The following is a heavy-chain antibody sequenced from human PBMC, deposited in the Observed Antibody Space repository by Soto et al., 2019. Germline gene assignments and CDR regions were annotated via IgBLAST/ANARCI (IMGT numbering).Heavy chain of an antibody. D-gene: IGHD6-13*01. Sequence: QVQLVQSGAEVKKPGASVKVSCKASGYTFTGYYMHWVRQAPGQGLEWMGWINPNSGGTNYAQKFQGWVTMTRDTSISTAYMELSRLRSDDTAVYYCARAGRIAAAASRNWFDPWGQGTLVTVSS. CDR3: ARAGRIAAAASRNWFDP. CDR2: INPNSGGT. V-gene: IGHV1-2*04. CDR1: GYTFTGYY. J-gene: IGHJ5*02.